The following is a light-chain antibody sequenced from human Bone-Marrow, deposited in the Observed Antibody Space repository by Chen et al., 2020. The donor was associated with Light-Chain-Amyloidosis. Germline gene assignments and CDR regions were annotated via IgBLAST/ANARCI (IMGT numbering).Light chain of an antibody. CDR1: GSDVGSHKH. Sequence: LTQPHSVSESPGKTVIISCTGTGSDVGSHKHISWYQQYPGKGPKLILFEGTRRPSGVSDRFSGSNSGNTASLTISGLQAEDEADYYCCSYAGTTTAWEFGGGTKLTVL. CDR3: CSYAGTTTAWE. CDR2: EGT. J-gene: IGLJ3*02. V-gene: IGLV2-23*01.